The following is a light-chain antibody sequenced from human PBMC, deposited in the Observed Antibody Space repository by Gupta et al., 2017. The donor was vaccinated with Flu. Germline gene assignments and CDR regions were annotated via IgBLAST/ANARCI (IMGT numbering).Light chain of an antibody. CDR3: RQSKRCSPEL. J-gene: IGLJ3*02. Sequence: QSALTQPAAVSWSPGQSITISCTGTSSDVGGYNYVSWYQQHPVNAPNLIIDEVSTRPSGVSKLCAGCNSGTTAYMIISGLQADDDAYLYCRQSKRCSPELLGGGTKLTVL. CDR2: EVS. V-gene: IGLV2-14*01. CDR1: SSDVGGYNY.